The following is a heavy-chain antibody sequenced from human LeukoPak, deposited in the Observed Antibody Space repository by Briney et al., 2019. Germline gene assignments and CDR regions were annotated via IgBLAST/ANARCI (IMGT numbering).Heavy chain of an antibody. CDR1: GFTFSSYA. CDR2: ISYDGSNK. D-gene: IGHD1-26*01. V-gene: IGHV3-30*04. CDR3: ARESVGATN. Sequence: GRSLRLSCAASGFTFSSYAMHWVRQATGKGLEWVAVISYDGSNKYYADSVKGRFTISRDNSKNTLYMQMNSPRAEDTAVYYCARESVGATNWGQGTLVTVSS. J-gene: IGHJ4*02.